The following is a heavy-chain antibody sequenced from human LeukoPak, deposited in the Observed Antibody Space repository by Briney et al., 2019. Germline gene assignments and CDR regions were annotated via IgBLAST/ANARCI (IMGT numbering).Heavy chain of an antibody. CDR3: AREHTTVTSLLDY. CDR2: IWYDGNNK. CDR1: SFTFSNYG. V-gene: IGHV3-33*01. J-gene: IGHJ4*02. D-gene: IGHD4-17*01. Sequence: GGSLRLSCAASSFTFSNYGMYWVRQAPGKGLEWVAVIWYDGNNKYYADSVKGRFTISRDSSKNTMYLQMNSLRAEDTAVYYCAREHTTVTSLLDYWGQGTLVTVSS.